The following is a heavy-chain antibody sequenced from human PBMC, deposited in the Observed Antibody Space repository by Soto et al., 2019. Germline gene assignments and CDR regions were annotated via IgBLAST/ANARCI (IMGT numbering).Heavy chain of an antibody. J-gene: IGHJ6*03. CDR2: MNPNSGNT. V-gene: IGHV1-8*01. CDR1: GYTFTSYD. Sequence: VKVSCKASGYTFTSYDINWVRQATGQGLEWMGWMNPNSGNTGYAQKFQGRVTMTRNTSISTAYMELSSLRSEDTAVYYCARVSYYDFWSGPKPDYYYYMDVWGKGTTVTVSS. D-gene: IGHD3-3*01. CDR3: ARVSYYDFWSGPKPDYYYYMDV.